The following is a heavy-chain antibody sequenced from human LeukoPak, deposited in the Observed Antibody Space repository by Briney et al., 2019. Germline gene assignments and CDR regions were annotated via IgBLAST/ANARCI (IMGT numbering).Heavy chain of an antibody. CDR1: GFTFSSYW. CDR2: ISPDGSTT. D-gene: IGHD3-3*01. CDR3: TRDFDFSSAI. J-gene: IGHJ4*02. V-gene: IGHV3-74*01. Sequence: GGSLRLSCAASGFTFSSYWMHWVRQAPGKGLVWVSRISPDGSTTGHADSVKGRSTTSRDNAKNTLFLQMNSLRAEDTAVYYCTRDFDFSSAIWGQGTLVTVSS.